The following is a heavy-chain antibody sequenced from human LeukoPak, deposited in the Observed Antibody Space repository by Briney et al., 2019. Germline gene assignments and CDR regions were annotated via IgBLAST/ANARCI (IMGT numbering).Heavy chain of an antibody. Sequence: SETLSLTCTVSGGSISSYYWSWIRQPPGKGLEWIGYIYTSGSTNYNPSLKSRVTISVDTSKNQFSLKLSSVTAADTAVYYCACSYDSSGHYSLGFDYWGQGTLVTISS. CDR1: GGSISSYY. CDR3: ACSYDSSGHYSLGFDY. CDR2: IYTSGST. J-gene: IGHJ4*02. V-gene: IGHV4-4*09. D-gene: IGHD3-22*01.